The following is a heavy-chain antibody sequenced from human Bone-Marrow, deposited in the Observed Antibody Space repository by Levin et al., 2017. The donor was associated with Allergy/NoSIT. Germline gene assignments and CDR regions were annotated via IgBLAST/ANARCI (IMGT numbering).Heavy chain of an antibody. CDR3: ARVALTYYDFWSGYTWFDP. Sequence: GESLKISCKASGYTFTGYYMHWVRQAPGQGLEWMGWINPNSGGTNYAQKFQGRVTMTRDTSISTAYMELSRLRSDDTAVYYCARVALTYYDFWSGYTWFDPWGQGTLVTVSS. J-gene: IGHJ5*02. CDR2: INPNSGGT. D-gene: IGHD3-3*01. V-gene: IGHV1-2*02. CDR1: GYTFTGYY.